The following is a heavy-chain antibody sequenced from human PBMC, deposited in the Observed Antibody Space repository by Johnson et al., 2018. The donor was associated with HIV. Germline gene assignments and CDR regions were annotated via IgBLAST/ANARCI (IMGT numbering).Heavy chain of an antibody. CDR1: GFIFSDFG. J-gene: IGHJ3*02. Sequence: QVQLVESGGTVVQPGRSLRLSCAASGFIFSDFGMHWVRQAPGKGLEWVAVISYDGSNKYYADSVKGRFTISRDNSKNTLYLQMNSLRAEDTAVYYCAKAFSSSWSDAFDIWGQGTMVTVSS. CDR3: AKAFSSSWSDAFDI. CDR2: ISYDGSNK. V-gene: IGHV3-30*18. D-gene: IGHD6-13*01.